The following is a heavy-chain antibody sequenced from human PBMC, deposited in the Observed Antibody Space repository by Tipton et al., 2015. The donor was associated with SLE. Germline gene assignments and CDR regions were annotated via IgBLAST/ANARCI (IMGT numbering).Heavy chain of an antibody. V-gene: IGHV3-21*03. CDR1: GFTFSSYN. D-gene: IGHD3-22*01. CDR2: ISSSSSYI. CDR3: ARAGYYYDSSGYFLPDY. Sequence: GSLRLSCAASGFTFSSYNMNWVRQAPGKGLEWVSSISSSSSYIYYADSVKGRFTISRDNAKNSLFLQMNSLRADDTAVYYCARAGYYYDSSGYFLPDYWGPGTLVTVSS. J-gene: IGHJ4*02.